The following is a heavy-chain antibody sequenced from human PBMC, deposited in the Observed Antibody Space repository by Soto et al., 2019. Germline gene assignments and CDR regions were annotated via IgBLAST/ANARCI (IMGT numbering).Heavy chain of an antibody. CDR2: IYPGDSDT. V-gene: IGHV5-51*01. D-gene: IGHD6-6*01. CDR3: ARRVVGLGLYSSYYFDY. CDR1: GYSFTSYW. Sequence: GESLKISCKGSGYSFTSYWIGWVRQMPGKGLEWMGIIYPGDSDTRYSPSFQGQVTISADKSFSTAYLQWSSLKASDTAMYYCARRVVGLGLYSSYYFDYWGQGTLVTVSS. J-gene: IGHJ4*02.